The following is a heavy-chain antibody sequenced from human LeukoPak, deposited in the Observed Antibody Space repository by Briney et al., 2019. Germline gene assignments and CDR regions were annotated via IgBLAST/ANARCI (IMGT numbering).Heavy chain of an antibody. CDR2: INPNSGGT. CDR3: ARAPYYYGSGSREYYFDY. V-gene: IGHV1-2*02. D-gene: IGHD3-10*01. J-gene: IGHJ4*02. Sequence: ASVKVSCKASGYTFTCYYMHWVRQAPGQGLEWMGWINPNSGGTNYAQKFQGRVTMTRDTSISTAYMELSRLRSDDTAVYYCARAPYYYGSGSREYYFDYWGQGTLVTVSS. CDR1: GYTFTCYY.